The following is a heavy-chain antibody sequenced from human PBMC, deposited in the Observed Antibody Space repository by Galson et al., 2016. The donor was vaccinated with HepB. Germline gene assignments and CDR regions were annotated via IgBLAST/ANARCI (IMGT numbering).Heavy chain of an antibody. Sequence: SLRLSCAASGFTFSNYGMHWFRQAPGKGLEWVAVIWYDASNKYYADSVRGRFTISRDNSKNTLYVQMNSLRVEDTAVYYCVRGTSWYGTLLTNFWGQGTLVTVSS. V-gene: IGHV3-33*01. CDR1: GFTFSNYG. CDR2: IWYDASNK. CDR3: VRGTSWYGTLLTNF. D-gene: IGHD2-2*01. J-gene: IGHJ4*02.